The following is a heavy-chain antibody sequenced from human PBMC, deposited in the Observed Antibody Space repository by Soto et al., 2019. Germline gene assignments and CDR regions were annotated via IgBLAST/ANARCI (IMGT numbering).Heavy chain of an antibody. Sequence: PLQTLSLTCTVSGGSISSSSYYWACICQPPGKGLEWIGSIYYSGSTYYNPSLKSRVTISVDTSKNQFSLKLSSVTAADTAVYYSASGYYYMDVWGKGTTVTVSS. CDR3: ASGYYYMDV. V-gene: IGHV4-39*01. CDR2: IYYSGST. CDR1: GGSISSSSYY. J-gene: IGHJ6*03.